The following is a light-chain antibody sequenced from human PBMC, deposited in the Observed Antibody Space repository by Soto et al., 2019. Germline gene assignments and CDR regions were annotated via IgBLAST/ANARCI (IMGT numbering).Light chain of an antibody. CDR2: HAS. CDR3: QQYGSSYPWT. CDR1: QSISNW. Sequence: QSPSTLPASVGDRVTITCRASQSISNWLAWYQQKPGTAPKLLIYHASTLESGVPSRFSGSGSGTDFTLTIRRLEPEDFAVYYCQQYGSSYPWTFGQGTKVDIK. V-gene: IGKV1-5*01. J-gene: IGKJ1*01.